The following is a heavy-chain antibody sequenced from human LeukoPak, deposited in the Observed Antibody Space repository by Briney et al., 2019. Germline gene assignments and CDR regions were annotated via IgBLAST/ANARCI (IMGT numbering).Heavy chain of an antibody. Sequence: PGGSLRLSCAASGYMFNKYGINWVRQAPGKGLEWVSAISGSGGSTYYADSVKGRFTISRDNSKNTLYLQMNSLRAEDTAVYYCARVVPPTDYGSRSYFWDPYYFDYWGQGTLVTVSS. CDR3: ARVVPPTDYGSRSYFWDPYYFDY. D-gene: IGHD3-10*01. CDR1: GYMFNKYG. CDR2: ISGSGGST. V-gene: IGHV3-23*01. J-gene: IGHJ4*02.